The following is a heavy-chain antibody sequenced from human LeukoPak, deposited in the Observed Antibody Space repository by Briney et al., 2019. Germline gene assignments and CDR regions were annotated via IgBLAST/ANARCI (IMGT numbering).Heavy chain of an antibody. Sequence: PGGSLRLSCAASGFTFRSYWMHWVRQAPGRGLVWVSRINTDGSRTTYADSVKGRFTISRDNAKNTLYLQMNSLRAEDTAVYYCARVVNYDSPLEPFDYWGQGTLVTVSS. D-gene: IGHD3-22*01. J-gene: IGHJ4*02. CDR3: ARVVNYDSPLEPFDY. CDR1: GFTFRSYW. V-gene: IGHV3-74*03. CDR2: INTDGSRT.